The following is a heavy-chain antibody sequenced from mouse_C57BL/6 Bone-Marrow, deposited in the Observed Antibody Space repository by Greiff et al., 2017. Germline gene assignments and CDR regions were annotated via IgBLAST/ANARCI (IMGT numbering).Heavy chain of an antibody. Sequence: EVKVVESGGDLVKPGGSLKLSCAASGFTFSSYGMSWVRQTPDKRLEWVATISSGGSYTYYPDSVKGRITISRDKSKNTLYLQISSLKSEDTAMYYCARQNWDYFDYWGQGTTLTVSS. CDR3: ARQNWDYFDY. V-gene: IGHV5-6*01. J-gene: IGHJ2*01. CDR2: ISSGGSYT. CDR1: GFTFSSYG. D-gene: IGHD4-1*01.